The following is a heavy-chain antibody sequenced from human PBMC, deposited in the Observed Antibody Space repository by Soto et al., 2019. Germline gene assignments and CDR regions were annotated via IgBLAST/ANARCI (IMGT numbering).Heavy chain of an antibody. Sequence: SETLSLTCTVSGGSISSSSYYWGWIRQPPGKGLEWIGSIYYSGSTYYNPSLKSRVTISVDTSKNQFSLKLSSVTAADTAVYYCARRPITIFGVVSSFDYWGQGTLVTVSS. V-gene: IGHV4-39*01. CDR3: ARRPITIFGVVSSFDY. CDR1: GGSISSSSYY. CDR2: IYYSGST. J-gene: IGHJ4*02. D-gene: IGHD3-3*01.